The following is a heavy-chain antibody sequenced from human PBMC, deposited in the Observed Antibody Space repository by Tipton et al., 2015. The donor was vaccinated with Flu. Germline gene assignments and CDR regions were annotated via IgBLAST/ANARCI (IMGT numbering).Heavy chain of an antibody. J-gene: IGHJ4*02. CDR1: GYTFTGYF. CDR2: INPNSGGT. D-gene: IGHD1-7*01. V-gene: IGHV1-2*02. Sequence: QLVQSGADVKKPGASVKVSCKASGYTFTGYFIHWVRQAPGQGLEWMGWINPNSGGTNCAQNFQGRVTMAMDTSITTAYMDLSSLKSDDTAVYYCARDWGTGTANMDVWGQGTLVTVSS. CDR3: ARDWGTGTANMDV.